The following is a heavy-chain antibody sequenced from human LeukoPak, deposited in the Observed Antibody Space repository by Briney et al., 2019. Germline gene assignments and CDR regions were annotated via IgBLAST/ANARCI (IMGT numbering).Heavy chain of an antibody. Sequence: GGSLRLSCAASGFTFSAFAMHWVRQAPGKGLEWVAVISYDGSNKNYADSVKGRFTISRDNSKNTLYLQMNSLRAEDVAVYFCAKNSGYNWQYFFDYWGQGTLVTVSS. D-gene: IGHD6-25*01. CDR2: ISYDGSNK. V-gene: IGHV3-30*18. CDR3: AKNSGYNWQYFFDY. CDR1: GFTFSAFA. J-gene: IGHJ4*02.